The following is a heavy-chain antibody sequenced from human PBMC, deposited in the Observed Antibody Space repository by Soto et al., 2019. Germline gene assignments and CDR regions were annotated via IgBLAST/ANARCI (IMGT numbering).Heavy chain of an antibody. J-gene: IGHJ3*02. CDR3: AKDQDYLWGRSAFQI. Sequence: GPSVKVSCKASGGTFSSYAISWVRQAPGQGLEWMGGIIPIFGTANYAQKFQGRVTITADKSTSTAYMELSSLRSEDTAVYYCAKDQDYLWGRSAFQIWGQGTMVTVSS. V-gene: IGHV1-69*06. CDR1: GGTFSSYA. CDR2: IIPIFGTA. D-gene: IGHD3-16*01.